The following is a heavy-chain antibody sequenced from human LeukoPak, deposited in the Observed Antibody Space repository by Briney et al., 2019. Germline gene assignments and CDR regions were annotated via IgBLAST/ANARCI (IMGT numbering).Heavy chain of an antibody. J-gene: IGHJ4*02. CDR2: IYTSGST. Sequence: PSGTLSLTCTASGGSISSYYWSWIRQPAGKGLEWIGRIYTSGSTNYNPSLKSRVTMSVDTSKNQFSLKLSSVTAADTAVYYCARDVAGEDHIDMAHHYWGQGTLVTVSS. D-gene: IGHD5-24*01. V-gene: IGHV4-4*07. CDR3: ARDVAGEDHIDMAHHY. CDR1: GGSISSYY.